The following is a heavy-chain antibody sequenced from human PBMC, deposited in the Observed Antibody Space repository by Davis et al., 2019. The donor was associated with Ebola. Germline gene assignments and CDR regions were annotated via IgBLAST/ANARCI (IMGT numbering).Heavy chain of an antibody. J-gene: IGHJ4*02. CDR1: GGSVSSGSYY. V-gene: IGHV4-61*01. CDR2: IYYSGST. CDR3: ARDRGVTPFDY. D-gene: IGHD2-21*02. Sequence: MPGGSLRLSCTVSGGSVSSGSYYWSWIRQPPGKGLEWIGYIYYSGSTNYNPSLKSRVTISVDTSKNQFSLKLSSVTAADTAVYYCARDRGVTPFDYWGQGTLVTVSS.